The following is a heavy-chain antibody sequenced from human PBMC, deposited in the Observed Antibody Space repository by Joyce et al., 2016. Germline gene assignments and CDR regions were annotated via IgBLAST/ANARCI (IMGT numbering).Heavy chain of an antibody. V-gene: IGHV3-30*04. Sequence: QVQLVESGGGVVQPGRSLRLSCAASGFTFSSYAMHWVRQVPGKGLEWVAVISYDGSNKYYADSVKGRFTISRDNSKNTLYLQMNSLRAEDTAVYYCARDFGPVVTRAYFDYWGQGTLVTVSS. D-gene: IGHD4-23*01. CDR1: GFTFSSYA. CDR2: ISYDGSNK. CDR3: ARDFGPVVTRAYFDY. J-gene: IGHJ4*02.